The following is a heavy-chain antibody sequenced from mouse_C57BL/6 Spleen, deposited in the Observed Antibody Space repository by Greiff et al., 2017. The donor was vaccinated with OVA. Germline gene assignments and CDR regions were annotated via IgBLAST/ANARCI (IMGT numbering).Heavy chain of an antibody. D-gene: IGHD2-4*01. J-gene: IGHJ3*01. CDR2: IDPSDSYT. Sequence: VQLQQPGAELVMPGASVKLSCKASGYTFTSYWMHWVKQRPGQGLEWIGEIDPSDSYTNYNQKFKGKATLTVDKSSSTAYMQLSSLTSEDSAVYYCARSHDSAWFAYWGQGTLVTVSA. V-gene: IGHV1-69*01. CDR3: ARSHDSAWFAY. CDR1: GYTFTSYW.